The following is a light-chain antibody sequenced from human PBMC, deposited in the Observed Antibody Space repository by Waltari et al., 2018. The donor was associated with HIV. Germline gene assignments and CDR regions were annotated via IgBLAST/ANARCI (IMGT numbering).Light chain of an antibody. CDR2: KVS. J-gene: IGKJ2*03. CDR3: QQYNSYLYS. Sequence: DIQITQSPSTLTASVGDRVTITCRASQRISTWLAWYQQKAGKAPKLLMYKVSSLESGVPSRFSGRGSETEFTLTISSVQPDDAATYYCQQYNSYLYSFGQGTKLEIK. CDR1: QRISTW. V-gene: IGKV1-5*03.